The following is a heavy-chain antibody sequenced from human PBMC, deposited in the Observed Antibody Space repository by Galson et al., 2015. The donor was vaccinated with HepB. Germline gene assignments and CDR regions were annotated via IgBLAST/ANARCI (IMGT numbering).Heavy chain of an antibody. CDR1: GGTFSSYT. Sequence: SVKVSCKASGGTFSSYTISWVRQAPGQGLEWMGRIIPILGIANYAQKFQGRVTITADKSTSTAYMELSSLRSEDTAVYYCARDPVDSSGWYRGELWGQGTLVTVSS. D-gene: IGHD6-19*01. J-gene: IGHJ4*02. CDR3: ARDPVDSSGWYRGEL. V-gene: IGHV1-69*04. CDR2: IIPILGIA.